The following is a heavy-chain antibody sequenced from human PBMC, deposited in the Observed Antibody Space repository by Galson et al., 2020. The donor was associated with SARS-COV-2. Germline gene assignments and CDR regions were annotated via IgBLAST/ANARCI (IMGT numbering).Heavy chain of an antibody. D-gene: IGHD3-10*01. CDR2: LDTSSTYI. V-gene: IGHV3-21*01. J-gene: IGHJ4*02. Sequence: GGSLRLSCAASGFAFSSYTMNWVRRAPGKGLEWVASLDTSSTYIYHADSLKGRFTISRDNAENSMYLQMNSLRAEDTAVYYCARSPPASTSGTSIYFDDWGQGTQVTVSS. CDR1: GFAFSSYT. CDR3: ARSPPASTSGTSIYFDD.